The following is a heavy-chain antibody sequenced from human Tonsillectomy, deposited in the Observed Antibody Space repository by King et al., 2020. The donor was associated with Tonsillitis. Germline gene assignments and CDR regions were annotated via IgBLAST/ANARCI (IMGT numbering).Heavy chain of an antibody. Sequence: VQLPQWGAGLLKPSETLSLTCAVYGGSFSGYYWSWIRQPPGKGLEWIGEINHSGSTNYNPSLKSRVTISVDTSKNQFSLKLSSVTAADTAVYSCARGGRFFIDYWGQGTLVTVSS. CDR3: ARGGRFFIDY. J-gene: IGHJ4*02. D-gene: IGHD1-14*01. CDR1: GGSFSGYY. V-gene: IGHV4-34*01. CDR2: INHSGST.